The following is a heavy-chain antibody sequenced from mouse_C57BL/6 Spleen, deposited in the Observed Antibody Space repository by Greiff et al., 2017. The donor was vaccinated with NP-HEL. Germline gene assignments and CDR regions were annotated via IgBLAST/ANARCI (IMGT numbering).Heavy chain of an antibody. Sequence: VQLKQSGAELVRPGASVKLSCTASGFNIKDDYMHWVKQRPEQGLEWIGWIDPENGDTEYASKFQGKATITADTSSNTAYLQLSSLTSEDIAVYYCTTNYDEAWFAYWGQGTLVTVSA. V-gene: IGHV14-4*01. D-gene: IGHD1-1*01. CDR3: TTNYDEAWFAY. CDR2: IDPENGDT. J-gene: IGHJ3*01. CDR1: GFNIKDDY.